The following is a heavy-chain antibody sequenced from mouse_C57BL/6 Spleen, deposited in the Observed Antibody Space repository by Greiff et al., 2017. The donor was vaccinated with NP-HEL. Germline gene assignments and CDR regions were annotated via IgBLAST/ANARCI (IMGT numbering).Heavy chain of an antibody. CDR2: INPNNGGT. D-gene: IGHD2-3*01. CDR3: ARNGIYDGYYAWFAY. Sequence: EVQLQQSGPELVKPGASVKISCKASGYTFTDYYMNWVKQSHGKSLEWIGDINPNNGGTSYNQKFKGKATLTVDKSSSTAYMELRSLTSEDSAVYYCARNGIYDGYYAWFAYWGQGTLVTVSA. CDR1: GYTFTDYY. V-gene: IGHV1-26*01. J-gene: IGHJ3*01.